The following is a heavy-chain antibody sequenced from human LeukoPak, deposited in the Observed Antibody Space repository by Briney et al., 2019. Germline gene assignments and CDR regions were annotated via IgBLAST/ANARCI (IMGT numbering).Heavy chain of an antibody. CDR3: ARGGTNYYDSSGYYPPTHWFDP. D-gene: IGHD3-22*01. J-gene: IGHJ5*02. CDR1: GGTFSIYA. V-gene: IGHV1-69*05. CDR2: IITIFGTA. Sequence: SVTLSCTAAGGTFSIYANGRVRQPPGQGHELKGGIITIFGTANYEQKFQGRVTITTDESTSTAYMELSSLRSEDTAVYYCARGGTNYYDSSGYYPPTHWFDPWGQGTLVTVSS.